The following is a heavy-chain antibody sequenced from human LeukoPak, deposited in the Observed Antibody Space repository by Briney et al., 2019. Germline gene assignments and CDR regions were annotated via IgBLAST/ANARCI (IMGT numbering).Heavy chain of an antibody. CDR1: GFSFSSFD. D-gene: IGHD5-18*01. CDR2: ISGSGGST. Sequence: GGSLRLSCAASGFSFSSFDMSWVRQPPGKGLEWVSTISGSGGSTYYADSVKGRFTISRDNSKNTLYLQMNSLRAEDTAVYYCAALTTLWPIDYFDYWGQGTLVTVSS. J-gene: IGHJ4*02. CDR3: AALTTLWPIDYFDY. V-gene: IGHV3-23*01.